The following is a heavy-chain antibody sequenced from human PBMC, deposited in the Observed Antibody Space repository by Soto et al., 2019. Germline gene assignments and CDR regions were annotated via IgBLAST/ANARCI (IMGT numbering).Heavy chain of an antibody. D-gene: IGHD2-2*01. CDR3: AREEGRGYCSSTSCDAFDI. CDR1: GYTFTSYG. V-gene: IGHV1-18*01. Sequence: ASVKVSCKASGYTFTSYGISWVRQAPGQGLEGMGWISAYNGNTNYAQKVQGRVTSTTNTSTRTAYIELRSLRSDDSAVYYCAREEGRGYCSSTSCDAFDIWGQGTMVTVSS. J-gene: IGHJ3*02. CDR2: ISAYNGNT.